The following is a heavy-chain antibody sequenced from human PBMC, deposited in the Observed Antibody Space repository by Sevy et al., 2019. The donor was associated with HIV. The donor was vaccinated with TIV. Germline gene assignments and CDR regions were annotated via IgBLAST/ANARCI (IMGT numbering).Heavy chain of an antibody. V-gene: IGHV1-46*03. Sequence: ASVKVSCKASGYTFTSYYMHWVRQAPGQGLEWMGIINPSGGSTSYAQKFQGRVTMTRDTSTSTVNMELSSLRSEDTAVYYCALSKNDYVWGSYRYTKDYWGQGTLVTVSS. CDR2: INPSGGST. D-gene: IGHD3-16*02. J-gene: IGHJ4*02. CDR3: ALSKNDYVWGSYRYTKDY. CDR1: GYTFTSYY.